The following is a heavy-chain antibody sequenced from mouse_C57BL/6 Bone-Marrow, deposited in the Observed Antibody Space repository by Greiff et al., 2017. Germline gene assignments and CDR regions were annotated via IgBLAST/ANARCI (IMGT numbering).Heavy chain of an antibody. CDR3: ARDAIYYYGSSYGGFAY. CDR2: ISDGGSYT. D-gene: IGHD1-1*01. J-gene: IGHJ3*01. V-gene: IGHV5-4*01. Sequence: EVQLMESGAGLVKPGGSLKLSCAASGFTFSSYAMSWVRQTPEKRLEWVATISDGGSYTYYPDNVQGRFTISRDNDKNYLCLQMSHLKAEETDRYDCARDAIYYYGSSYGGFAYWGQGTLVTVSA. CDR1: GFTFSSYA.